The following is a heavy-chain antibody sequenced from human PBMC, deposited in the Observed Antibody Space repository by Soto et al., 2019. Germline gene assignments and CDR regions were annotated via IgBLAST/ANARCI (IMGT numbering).Heavy chain of an antibody. D-gene: IGHD6-6*01. Sequence: SETLSLTCAVYGGSCSGYYWSWIRQPPGKGLEWIGEINHSGSTNYNPSLKSRVTISVDTSKNQFSLKLSSVTAADTAVYYCARRGIAARPYYYYYYMDVWGKGTTVTVS. CDR3: ARRGIAARPYYYYYYMDV. CDR1: GGSCSGYY. CDR2: INHSGST. V-gene: IGHV4-34*01. J-gene: IGHJ6*03.